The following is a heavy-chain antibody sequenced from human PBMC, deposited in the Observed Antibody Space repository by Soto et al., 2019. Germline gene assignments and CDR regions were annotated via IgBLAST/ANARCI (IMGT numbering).Heavy chain of an antibody. Sequence: GGSLRLSCSASGFTFSIYAMHRVRQAPGKGLEYVSSISTNGGSTHYADSVKGRFTISRDNSKNTQYLQMSSLRADDTAVYYCVKGEYYYDSSGYYPFDYWGQGTLVTVSS. CDR3: VKGEYYYDSSGYYPFDY. CDR2: ISTNGGST. V-gene: IGHV3-64D*06. CDR1: GFTFSIYA. J-gene: IGHJ4*02. D-gene: IGHD3-22*01.